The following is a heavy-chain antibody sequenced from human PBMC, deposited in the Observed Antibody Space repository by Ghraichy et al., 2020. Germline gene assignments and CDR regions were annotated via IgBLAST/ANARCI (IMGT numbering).Heavy chain of an antibody. D-gene: IGHD6-13*01. V-gene: IGHV2-26*01. CDR2: IFSNDEK. J-gene: IGHJ4*02. CDR1: GFSLSNARMG. Sequence: SGPTLVKPTETLTLTCTVSGFSLSNARMGVSWIRQPPGKALEWLAHIFSNDEKSYSTSLKSRLTISKDTSKSQVVFIMTNMDPVDTATYYCARMFGDTTTMARYSSSWYWWGGARNKSWYYFDYWGQGTLVTVSS. CDR3: ARMFGDTTTMARYSSSWYWWGGARNKSWYYFDY.